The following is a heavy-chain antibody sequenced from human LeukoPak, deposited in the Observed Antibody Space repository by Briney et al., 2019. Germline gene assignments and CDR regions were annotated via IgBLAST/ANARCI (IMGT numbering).Heavy chain of an antibody. D-gene: IGHD2-21*02. CDR3: VKARLAYCGGDCYPVDY. J-gene: IGHJ4*02. CDR1: GFTFSSYA. Sequence: GGSLRLSCAASGFTFSSYAMSWVRQAPGRGLEWVSTISGNDGTTYYADSVKGRFTVSRDNSKNTLYLQMNSLRAEDTAVYYCVKARLAYCGGDCYPVDYWGQGTLVTVSS. V-gene: IGHV3-23*01. CDR2: ISGNDGTT.